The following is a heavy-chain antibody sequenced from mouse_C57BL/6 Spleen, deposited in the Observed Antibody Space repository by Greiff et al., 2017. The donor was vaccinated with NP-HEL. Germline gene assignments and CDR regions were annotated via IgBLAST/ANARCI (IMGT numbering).Heavy chain of an antibody. CDR3: ARFTTVPHWYFDV. D-gene: IGHD1-1*01. Sequence: QVQLQQPGAELVTPGASVKLSCKASGYTFTSYWMHWVKQRPGQGLEWIGEIDPSDSYTNYNQKFKGKSTLTVDKSSSTAYMQLSSLTSEDSAVYYCARFTTVPHWYFDVWGTGTTVTVAS. CDR1: GYTFTSYW. J-gene: IGHJ1*03. CDR2: IDPSDSYT. V-gene: IGHV1-69*01.